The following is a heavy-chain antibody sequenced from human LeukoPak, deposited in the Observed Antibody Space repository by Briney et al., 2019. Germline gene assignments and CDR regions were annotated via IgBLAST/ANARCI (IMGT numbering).Heavy chain of an antibody. CDR2: ISNTGSA. D-gene: IGHD5-18*01. J-gene: IGHJ5*02. CDR1: GGSLTSYY. V-gene: IGHV4-59*01. CDR3: AREFSSRGYSYGYTYFDL. Sequence: SETLSFTCTVSGGSLTSYYWSWIRQPPGKRLEWIGYISNTGSANYNPSLKSRVTISVDTSKNQFSLKLSSVTAADTAVYFCAREFSSRGYSYGYTYFDLWGQGTLVAASS.